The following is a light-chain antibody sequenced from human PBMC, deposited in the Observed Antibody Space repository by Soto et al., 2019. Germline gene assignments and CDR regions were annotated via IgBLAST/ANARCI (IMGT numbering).Light chain of an antibody. J-gene: IGKJ5*01. V-gene: IGKV3-11*01. CDR3: QHRGN. Sequence: IVLTQSPATLSLSPGERAPLSCRASQSVKNYVAWYQHKPGQSPRLLIDHTTSGATAIPARFSGSESGTDITRTNNSLEPEDFAVYYCQHRGNVGQGTRLEIK. CDR1: QSVKNY. CDR2: HTT.